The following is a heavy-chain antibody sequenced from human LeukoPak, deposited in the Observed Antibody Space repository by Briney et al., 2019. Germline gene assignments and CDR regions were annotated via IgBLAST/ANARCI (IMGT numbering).Heavy chain of an antibody. Sequence: GGSLRLSCAASGFTFSNFAMGWVRQAPGKGLEWVSSISGSGSITFYGDSVRGRFTISRDNSKNTLYLQMNSLRAEDTAVYYCAKRGATQTKEFDYWGQGTLVTVSS. D-gene: IGHD1-26*01. J-gene: IGHJ4*02. CDR1: GFTFSNFA. V-gene: IGHV3-23*01. CDR2: ISGSGSIT. CDR3: AKRGATQTKEFDY.